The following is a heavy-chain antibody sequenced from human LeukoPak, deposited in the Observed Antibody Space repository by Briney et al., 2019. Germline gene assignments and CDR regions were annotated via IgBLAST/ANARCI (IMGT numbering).Heavy chain of an antibody. D-gene: IGHD4-23*01. Sequence: ASVKVSCKASGYTFTNYFIHWVRQAPGQGLEWMGWINPNSGGTNYAQKFQDRVTMTRDTSLSTAYMELSRLRSDDTAVYYCARDNSVEDTAWWFDPWGQGTLVTVSS. CDR1: GYTFTNYF. CDR2: INPNSGGT. J-gene: IGHJ5*02. CDR3: ARDNSVEDTAWWFDP. V-gene: IGHV1-2*02.